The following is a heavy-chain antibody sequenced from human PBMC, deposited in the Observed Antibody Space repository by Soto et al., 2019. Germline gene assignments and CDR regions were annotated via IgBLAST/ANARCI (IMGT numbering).Heavy chain of an antibody. Sequence: ASVKVSCKASGYTFTGYYMHWVRQAPGQGLEWMGWINPNSGGTNYAQKFQGWVTMTRDTSISTAYMELSRLRSDDTAVYYCARGGSYDFWSGYYPHYYYGMDVWGQGTTVTVSS. V-gene: IGHV1-2*04. CDR3: ARGGSYDFWSGYYPHYYYGMDV. CDR1: GYTFTGYY. CDR2: INPNSGGT. D-gene: IGHD3-3*01. J-gene: IGHJ6*02.